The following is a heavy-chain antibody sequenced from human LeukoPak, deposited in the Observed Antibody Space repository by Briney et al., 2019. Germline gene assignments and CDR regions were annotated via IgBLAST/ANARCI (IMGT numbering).Heavy chain of an antibody. J-gene: IGHJ4*02. CDR3: ARDRTPYGIFDY. D-gene: IGHD3-9*01. CDR2: IYYSGST. Sequence: PSETLSLTCTVSGGSVSSGSYYWSWIRQPPGKGLEWIGYIYYSGSTHYNPSLKSRVTISVDTSKNQFSLKLSSVTAADTAVYYCARDRTPYGIFDYWGQGTLVTVSS. V-gene: IGHV4-61*01. CDR1: GGSVSSGSYY.